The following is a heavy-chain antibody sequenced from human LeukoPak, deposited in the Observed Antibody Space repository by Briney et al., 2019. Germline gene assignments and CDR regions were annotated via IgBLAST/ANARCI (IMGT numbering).Heavy chain of an antibody. CDR2: INHSGST. CDR3: AREDDSSSWYQDY. Sequence: SETLSLTCAVYGGSFSGYYWSWIRQPPGKGLEWIGEINHSGSTNYNPSLKSRVSISVDPSKNQFSLKLSSVTAADTAVYYCAREDDSSSWYQDYWGQGTLVTVSS. CDR1: GGSFSGYY. J-gene: IGHJ4*02. V-gene: IGHV4-34*01. D-gene: IGHD6-13*01.